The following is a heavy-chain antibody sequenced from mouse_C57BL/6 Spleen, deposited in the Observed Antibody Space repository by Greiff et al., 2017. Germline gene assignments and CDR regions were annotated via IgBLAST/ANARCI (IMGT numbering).Heavy chain of an antibody. CDR1: GYAFTSSW. D-gene: IGHD2-13*01. V-gene: IGHV1-82*01. Sequence: QVQLQQSGPELVKPGASVKISCKASGYAFTSSWMHWVKQRPGKGLEWIGRIYPGDGDTYYNRKFKGKATLTADKSSSTAYMQLSSLTSEDSAVYSCAREVILYAMDYWGQGTSVTVSS. CDR2: IYPGDGDT. J-gene: IGHJ4*01. CDR3: AREVILYAMDY.